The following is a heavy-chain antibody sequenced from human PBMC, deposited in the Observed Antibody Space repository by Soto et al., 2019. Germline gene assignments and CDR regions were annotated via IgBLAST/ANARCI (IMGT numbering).Heavy chain of an antibody. CDR2: ISSSGSTI. V-gene: IGHV3-48*03. CDR1: GFTFSSYE. CDR3: ARDHSYGYYFDY. J-gene: IGHJ4*02. D-gene: IGHD5-18*01. Sequence: GSLRLSCAASGFTFSSYEMNWVRQAPGKGLEWVSYISSSGSTIYYADSVKGRFTISRDNAKNSLYLQMNSLRAEDTAVYYCARDHSYGYYFDYWGQGTLVTVS.